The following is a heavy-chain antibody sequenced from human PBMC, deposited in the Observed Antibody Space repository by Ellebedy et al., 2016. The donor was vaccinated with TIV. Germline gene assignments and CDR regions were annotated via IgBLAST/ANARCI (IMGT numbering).Heavy chain of an antibody. Sequence: PGGSLRLSCAASGFSFNSYGMNWVRQAPGKGLEWVSSISSSSSSISYADSGKGRFTISSNNDKNSLYLQMNSLRAEDTAVYYCARFYGSYCDYWGQGTLVTVSS. CDR3: ARFYGSYCDY. D-gene: IGHD1-26*01. V-gene: IGHV3-21*06. CDR1: GFSFNSYG. CDR2: ISSSSSSI. J-gene: IGHJ4*02.